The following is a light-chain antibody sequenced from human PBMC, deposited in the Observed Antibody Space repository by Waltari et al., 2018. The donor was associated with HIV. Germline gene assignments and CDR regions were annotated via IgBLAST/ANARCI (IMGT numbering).Light chain of an antibody. CDR2: GIS. CDR1: HSVNNSY. CDR3: QQYGSSPET. Sequence: LVLPQSPCTLSLSRGERAILTCVVSHSVNNSYLAWYQQRPGQAPRLLIYGISSRATGIPDRFSGSGSGTDFALTISRLEAEDVAVYYCQQYGSSPETFGRGTKVEIK. V-gene: IGKV3-20*01. J-gene: IGKJ4*02.